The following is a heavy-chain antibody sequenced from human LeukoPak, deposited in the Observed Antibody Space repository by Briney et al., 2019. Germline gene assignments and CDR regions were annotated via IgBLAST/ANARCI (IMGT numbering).Heavy chain of an antibody. CDR1: GGSISSGGYY. Sequence: SETLSLTCTVSGGSISSGGYYWSWIRQHPGKGLEWIAYIYYSGSTYYNPSLKSRVTISVDTSKNQFSLKPSSVTAADTAIYYCARRSSGYYYFDYWGQGTLVTVSS. D-gene: IGHD3-22*01. CDR3: ARRSSGYYYFDY. CDR2: IYYSGST. V-gene: IGHV4-31*03. J-gene: IGHJ4*02.